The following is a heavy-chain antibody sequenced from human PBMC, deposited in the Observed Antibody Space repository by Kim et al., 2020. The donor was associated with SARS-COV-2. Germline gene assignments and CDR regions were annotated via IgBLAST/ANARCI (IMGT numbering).Heavy chain of an antibody. CDR3: ARSQFGSYYYGMDV. D-gene: IGHD3-16*01. CDR1: GFTFSSYA. Sequence: GGSLRLSCAASGFTFSSYAMHWVRQALGKGLEWVAIISYDGSNKYYADSVKGRFTISRDNSKNTLYLQMNSLRAEDTAVCYCARSQFGSYYYGMDVWGQG. V-gene: IGHV3-30-3*01. CDR2: ISYDGSNK. J-gene: IGHJ6*02.